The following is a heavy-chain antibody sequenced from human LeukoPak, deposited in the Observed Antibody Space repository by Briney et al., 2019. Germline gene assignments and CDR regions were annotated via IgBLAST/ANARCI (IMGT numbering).Heavy chain of an antibody. J-gene: IGHJ4*02. CDR3: ARERTTVVSGTTIGAY. CDR1: GFSFSSYE. D-gene: IGHD4-11*01. V-gene: IGHV3-48*03. CDR2: ISGSSTSI. Sequence: GGSLRLSCAASGFSFSSYEMNWVRQAPGKGLELISYISGSSTSIYYADSVKGRFTISRDNARNSLYLQMNSLRADDTAVYYCARERTTVVSGTTIGAYWGQGTLVTVSS.